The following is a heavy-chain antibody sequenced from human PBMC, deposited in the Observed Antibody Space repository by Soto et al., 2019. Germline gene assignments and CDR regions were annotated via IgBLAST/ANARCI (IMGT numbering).Heavy chain of an antibody. CDR2: INHSGRT. CDR1: SGSFSGYY. J-gene: IGHJ5*02. Sequence: PSETLSLTCAVYSGSFSGYYWSWIRQPPGKGLEWIGEINHSGRTNHNPSLKSRVNISVDRSKNQFSLKLSSVTAADTAVYYCARGAHCSGGYCYGGFDPWSQGTLVTVSS. D-gene: IGHD2-15*01. V-gene: IGHV4-34*01. CDR3: ARGAHCSGGYCYGGFDP.